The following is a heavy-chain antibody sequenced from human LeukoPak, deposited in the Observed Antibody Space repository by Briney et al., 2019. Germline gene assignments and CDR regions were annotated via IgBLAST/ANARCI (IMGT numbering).Heavy chain of an antibody. CDR1: GFTFSSYS. J-gene: IGHJ5*02. CDR2: ISSSSSYI. D-gene: IGHD6-13*01. V-gene: IGHV3-21*01. CDR3: ARRRMAAAGARNWFDP. Sequence: GGSLRLSCAASGFTFSSYSMNWVRQAPGKGLEWVSSISSSSSYIYYADSVKGRFTISRDNAKNSLYLQMNSLRAEDTAVYYCARRRMAAAGARNWFDPWGQGTLVTASS.